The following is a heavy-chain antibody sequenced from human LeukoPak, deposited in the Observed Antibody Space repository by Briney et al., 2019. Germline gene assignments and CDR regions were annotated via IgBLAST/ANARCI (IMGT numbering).Heavy chain of an antibody. CDR3: ARHTLWRFDY. CDR1: GFPFTNYW. Sequence: GSLRLSCAAYGFPFTNYWLTWVRQAPGKGLEWVANINQDGGTEYYVDSMKGRFTISRDNAKNLVYLQINSLRAEDTAVYFCARHTLWRFDYWGQGALVTVSS. V-gene: IGHV3-7*01. CDR2: INQDGGTE. D-gene: IGHD3-3*01. J-gene: IGHJ4*02.